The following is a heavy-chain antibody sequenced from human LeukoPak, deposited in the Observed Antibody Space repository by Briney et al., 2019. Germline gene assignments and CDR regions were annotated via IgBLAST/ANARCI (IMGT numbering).Heavy chain of an antibody. CDR2: INHSGST. D-gene: IGHD3-22*01. CDR1: GGSFSGYY. CDR3: ARDANNYYDSSGLDY. V-gene: IGHV4-34*01. J-gene: IGHJ4*02. Sequence: SETLSLTCAVYGGSFSGYYWSWIRQPPGKGLEWIGEINHSGSTNYNPSLKSRVTISVDTSKNQFSLKLSSVTAADTAVYYCARDANNYYDSSGLDYWGQGTLVTVSS.